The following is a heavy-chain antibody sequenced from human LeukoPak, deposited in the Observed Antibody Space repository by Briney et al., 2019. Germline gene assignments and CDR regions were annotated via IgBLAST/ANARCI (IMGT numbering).Heavy chain of an antibody. CDR3: ARGPGYSGD. V-gene: IGHV4-59*01. Sequence: KPSGTLSLPCTVSGGLIRSYYWGWVRQPPGKGLEWIGYIYYSGSTNYNRSLKSRVTISIDTSKKQFSLKLTSVTAADTAVYYCARGPGYSGDWGQGTLVTVSS. CDR1: GGLIRSYY. CDR2: IYYSGST. D-gene: IGHD5-12*01. J-gene: IGHJ4*02.